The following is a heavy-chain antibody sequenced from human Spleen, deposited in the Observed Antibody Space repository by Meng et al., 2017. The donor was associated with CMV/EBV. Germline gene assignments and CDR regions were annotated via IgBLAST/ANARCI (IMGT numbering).Heavy chain of an antibody. J-gene: IGHJ3*02. D-gene: IGHD6-19*01. CDR3: ARESPVAGTNAFDI. Sequence: GGSLRLSCAASGFSFEDYAMHWVRQAPGKGLEWVSGISGSGGSTDYADSVKGRFTISRDNSKNTLYLQMNSLRAEDTALSYCARESPVAGTNAFDIWGQGTMVTVSS. CDR1: GFSFEDYA. CDR2: ISGSGGST. V-gene: IGHV3-23*01.